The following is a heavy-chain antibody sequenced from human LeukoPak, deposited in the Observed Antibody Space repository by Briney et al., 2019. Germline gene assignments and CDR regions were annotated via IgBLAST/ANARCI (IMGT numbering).Heavy chain of an antibody. V-gene: IGHV4-59*01. D-gene: IGHD5-18*01. J-gene: IGHJ4*02. CDR2: IYYSGST. Sequence: PSETLSLTCTVSGGSISSYYWSWIRQPPGKGLEWIGYIYYSGSTNYNPSLKSRVTISVDTSKNQFSLKLSSVTAADTAVYYCARDPPRDTAMVTGDFDYWGQGTLVTVSS. CDR1: GGSISSYY. CDR3: ARDPPRDTAMVTGDFDY.